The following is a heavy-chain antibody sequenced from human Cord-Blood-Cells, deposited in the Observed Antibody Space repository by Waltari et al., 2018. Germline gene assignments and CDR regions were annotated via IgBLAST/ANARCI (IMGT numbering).Heavy chain of an antibody. J-gene: IGHJ3*02. CDR2: ISWNSVSI. CDR3: AKDVTRAGFDAFDI. Sequence: EVQLVESGGGLVQPGRSLRLSCAASGFTFDDYAMHWVRQAPGKGLEWGSGISWNSVSIGYADSVKGRFTISRDNAKNSLYLQMNSLRAEDTALYYCAKDVTRAGFDAFDIWGQGTMVTVSS. CDR1: GFTFDDYA. V-gene: IGHV3-9*01. D-gene: IGHD6-13*01.